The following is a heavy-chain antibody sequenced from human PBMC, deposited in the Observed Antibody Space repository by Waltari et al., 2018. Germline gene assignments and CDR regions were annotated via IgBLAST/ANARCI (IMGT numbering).Heavy chain of an antibody. V-gene: IGHV4-30-2*01. Sequence: QLQLQESGSGLVKPSQTLSLTCAVSGGSISSGGYSWSWIRQPPGKGLEWIGYIYHSGSTYDTPSLKSRVTLSVDRSKNQFSLKLSSVTAADTAVYYCARGRGDFWSGYTDAFDIWGQGTMVTVSS. CDR3: ARGRGDFWSGYTDAFDI. CDR2: IYHSGST. D-gene: IGHD3-3*01. CDR1: GGSISSGGYS. J-gene: IGHJ3*02.